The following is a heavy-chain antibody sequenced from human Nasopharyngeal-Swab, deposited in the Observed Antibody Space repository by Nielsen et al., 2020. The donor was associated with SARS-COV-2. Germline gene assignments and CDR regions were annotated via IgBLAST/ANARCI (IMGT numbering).Heavy chain of an antibody. CDR3: ARDHGLLWIKPYWYFDL. Sequence: ASVKASCKASGYTFTSHGISWVRQAPGQGLEWMGIINPSGGSTSYAQKFQGRVTMTRDTSTSTVYMELSSLRSEDTAVYYCARDHGLLWIKPYWYFDLWGRGTLVTVSS. D-gene: IGHD3-10*01. CDR1: GYTFTSHG. J-gene: IGHJ2*01. V-gene: IGHV1-46*01. CDR2: INPSGGST.